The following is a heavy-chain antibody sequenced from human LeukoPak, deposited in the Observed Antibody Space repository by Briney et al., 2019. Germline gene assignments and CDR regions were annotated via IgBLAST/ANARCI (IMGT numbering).Heavy chain of an antibody. CDR3: ARGGIVVVPAAAIRFLEWLPGGWFDP. CDR1: GGSITSGGYC. CDR2: TYHHGTT. V-gene: IGHV4-30-2*01. Sequence: PQTLSPTCAVSGGSITSGGYCCSWIRHPPGKGLEGTGHTYHHGTTYNNPSPKSRVTISVARSKNQFSLKLSSVTAADTAVYYCARGGIVVVPAAAIRFLEWLPGGWFDPWGQGTLVTVSS. J-gene: IGHJ5*02. D-gene: IGHD2-2*01.